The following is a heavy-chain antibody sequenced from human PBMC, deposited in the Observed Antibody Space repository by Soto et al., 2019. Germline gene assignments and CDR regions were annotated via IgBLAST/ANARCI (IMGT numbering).Heavy chain of an antibody. CDR1: GYVFSSYG. V-gene: IGHV1-18*01. D-gene: IGHD1-26*01. CDR3: ARNLGTWEVLHFDF. CDR2: VSVYSGDT. Sequence: GASVKFSCKTSGYVFSSYGINWVRQAPGQGLEWMGWVSVYSGDTENAQKFQDRVTLTTDTSTSTVYMDLRSLTYDDTAVYYCARNLGTWEVLHFDFWGQGTLVTVSS. J-gene: IGHJ4*02.